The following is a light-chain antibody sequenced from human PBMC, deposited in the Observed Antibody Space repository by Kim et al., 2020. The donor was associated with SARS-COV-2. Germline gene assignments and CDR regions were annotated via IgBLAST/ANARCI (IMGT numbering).Light chain of an antibody. CDR2: GKN. CDR3: NSRDSSGNHWV. Sequence: ALGRTVRITCQGDSLSSYYASWYQQKPGQAPVLVIYGKNNRPSGIPDRFSGSSSGNTASLTITGAQAEDEADYYCNSRDSSGNHWVFGGGTKLTVL. CDR1: SLSSYY. V-gene: IGLV3-19*01. J-gene: IGLJ3*02.